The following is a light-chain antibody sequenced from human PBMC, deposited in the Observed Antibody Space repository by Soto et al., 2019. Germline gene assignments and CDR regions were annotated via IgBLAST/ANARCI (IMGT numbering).Light chain of an antibody. V-gene: IGKV1-27*01. J-gene: IGKJ2*01. CDR1: QIISNF. Sequence: DIQMTQSPSSLSASVGDSVTITCRASQIISNFLAWYQQKPGKAPELLISAASSLQPGVSSRFSGTAAGTDFTLTITNLQPEDVATYFCQKYDSAPYTFGPGTRLEIK. CDR2: AAS. CDR3: QKYDSAPYT.